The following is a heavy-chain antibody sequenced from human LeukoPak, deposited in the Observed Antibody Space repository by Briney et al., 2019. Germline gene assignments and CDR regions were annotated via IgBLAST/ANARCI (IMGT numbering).Heavy chain of an antibody. Sequence: ASVKVSCKASGGTFSSYAISWVRQAPGQGLEWMGWMNPNSGNTGYAQKFQGRVTMTRNTSISTAYMELSSLRSEDTAVYYCARRYPGGVFGPGYGMDVWGQGTTVTVSS. D-gene: IGHD3/OR15-3a*01. J-gene: IGHJ6*02. V-gene: IGHV1-8*02. CDR1: GGTFSSYA. CDR2: MNPNSGNT. CDR3: ARRYPGGVFGPGYGMDV.